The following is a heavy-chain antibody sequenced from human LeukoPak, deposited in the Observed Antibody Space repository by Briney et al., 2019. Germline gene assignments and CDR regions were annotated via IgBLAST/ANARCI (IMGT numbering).Heavy chain of an antibody. CDR3: AKDRYYGSGSYYAYYYYGMDV. CDR1: GFTVSSNY. Sequence: PGGSLRLSCAASGFTVSSNYMSWVGQAPGKGVEWVSVIYTGGSTHYADSVKGRFTISRDNSNNTLYLQMNSLSAEDTAVYYCAKDRYYGSGSYYAYYYYGMDVWGQRTTVTVSS. CDR2: IYTGGST. J-gene: IGHJ6*02. V-gene: IGHV3-66*01. D-gene: IGHD3-10*01.